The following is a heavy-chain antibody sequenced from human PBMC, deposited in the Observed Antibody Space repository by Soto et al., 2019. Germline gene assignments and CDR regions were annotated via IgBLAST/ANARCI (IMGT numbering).Heavy chain of an antibody. CDR3: VRGDYAGAGPFYLTAL. D-gene: IGHD3-16*01. J-gene: IGHJ4*02. CDR2: INGDGRTT. V-gene: IGHV3-74*01. Sequence: EVQLVESGGGLVQPWGSLRLSCTASGLTFNNYWMHWVRQAPGKGPVWVSRINGDGRTTTYAYSVRGRFTISRENAKNTVSLQLPSLRAEAPAVYYCVRGDYAGAGPFYLTALWCQGSLLTVSS. CDR1: GLTFNNYW.